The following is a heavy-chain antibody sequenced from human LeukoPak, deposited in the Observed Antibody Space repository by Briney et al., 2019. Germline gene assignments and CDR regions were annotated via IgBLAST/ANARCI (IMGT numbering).Heavy chain of an antibody. Sequence: GGSLRLSCAASGFTFSSYWMSWARQAPGKGLEWVANIKQDGSEKYYVDSVKGRFTISRDNAKNSLYLQMNSLRAEDTAVYYCARVDLNNSSWTDQAMVFDYWGQGTLVTVSS. CDR1: GFTFSSYW. CDR2: IKQDGSEK. J-gene: IGHJ4*02. V-gene: IGHV3-7*01. CDR3: ARVDLNNSSWTDQAMVFDY. D-gene: IGHD6-13*01.